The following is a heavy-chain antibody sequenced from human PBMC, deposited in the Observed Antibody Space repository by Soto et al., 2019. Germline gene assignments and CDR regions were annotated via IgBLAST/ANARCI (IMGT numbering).Heavy chain of an antibody. CDR3: ARDGYSYGHYYYGMDV. Sequence: GGSLRLSCAASGFTVSSNYMSWVRQAPGKGLEWVSVIYSGGSTYYADSVKGRFTISRDNSKNTLYLQMNSLRAEDTAVYYCARDGYSYGHYYYGMDVWGQGTTVTVSS. V-gene: IGHV3-53*01. CDR2: IYSGGST. J-gene: IGHJ6*02. CDR1: GFTVSSNY. D-gene: IGHD5-18*01.